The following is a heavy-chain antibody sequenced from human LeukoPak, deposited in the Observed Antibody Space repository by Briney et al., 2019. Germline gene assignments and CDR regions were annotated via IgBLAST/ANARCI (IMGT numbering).Heavy chain of an antibody. D-gene: IGHD6-6*01. V-gene: IGHV3-21*05. CDR1: GFTFTTYD. J-gene: IGHJ6*04. CDR3: ARDDASTARASGMYV. CDR2: ISRDSAYM. Sequence: GESLRLSCAASGFTFTTYDMSWVRQAPGKGLEWVSYISRDSAYMYLADSVKGRFTISRDNAKNSLYLQMNSLRGEDTAVYYCARDDASTARASGMYVWGKGTTVTVSS.